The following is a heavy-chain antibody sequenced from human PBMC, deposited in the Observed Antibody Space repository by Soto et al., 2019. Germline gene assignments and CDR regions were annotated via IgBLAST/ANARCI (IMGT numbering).Heavy chain of an antibody. D-gene: IGHD3-10*01. CDR2: ISGSGGST. CDR3: AREGFTMVRGVFIPAGYFDY. V-gene: IGHV3-23*01. CDR1: GFTLSSYA. J-gene: IGHJ4*02. Sequence: EVQLLESGGGLVQPGGSLRLSCAASGFTLSSYAMSWVRQAPGKGLEWVSGISGSGGSTNYADSVKGRFTISRDNSKNTLSLQMDSLRAEDTAVYYCAREGFTMVRGVFIPAGYFDYWGQGTLVTVSS.